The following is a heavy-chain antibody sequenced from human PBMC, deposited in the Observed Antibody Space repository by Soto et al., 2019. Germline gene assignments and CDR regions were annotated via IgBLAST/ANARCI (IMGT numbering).Heavy chain of an antibody. CDR2: LSSNGGST. J-gene: IGHJ3*02. D-gene: IGHD6-13*01. CDR3: VNDPRQQLHI. V-gene: IGHV3-64D*06. Sequence: LGGAPRLSRSASGFTFSSCAIHWVRQAPGKGLEYVSALSSNGGSTYYADSVKGRFTISRDNSKHTLYLQMSSLRAEDTAVYYCVNDPRQQLHIRGQGKMVTVS. CDR1: GFTFSSCA.